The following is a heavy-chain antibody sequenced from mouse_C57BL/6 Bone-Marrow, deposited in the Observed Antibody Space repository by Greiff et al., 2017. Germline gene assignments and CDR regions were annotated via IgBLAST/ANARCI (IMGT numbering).Heavy chain of an antibody. CDR1: GYTFTSYW. CDR2: IYPGSGST. J-gene: IGHJ2*01. CDR3: ARRDY. Sequence: QVQLQQSGAELVKPGASVKMSCKASGYTFTSYWITWVKQRPGQGLEWLGDIYPGSGSTNYNETFKSKATLTVDTSSSTAYMQRSSLTSEDWAVYYGARRDYWGQGTTLTVSS. V-gene: IGHV1-55*01.